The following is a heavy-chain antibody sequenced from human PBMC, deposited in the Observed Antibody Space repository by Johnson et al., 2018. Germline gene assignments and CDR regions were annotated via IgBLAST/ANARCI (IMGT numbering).Heavy chain of an antibody. D-gene: IGHD6-19*01. CDR3: ARGLGYSSGWYHGAFYS. J-gene: IGHJ3*02. V-gene: IGHV1-69*01. CDR1: GGTFSSYH. CDR2: YLPIFHTT. Sequence: QVQLQESGAEVKKPGSSVKVSCKTAGGTFSSYHITWVRQAPGQGLEWMGGYLPIFHTTHYAQKFQDIVTITAYESTTTAYMELSSMRSEDTALYYCARGLGYSSGWYHGAFYSWGQGTMVTVSS.